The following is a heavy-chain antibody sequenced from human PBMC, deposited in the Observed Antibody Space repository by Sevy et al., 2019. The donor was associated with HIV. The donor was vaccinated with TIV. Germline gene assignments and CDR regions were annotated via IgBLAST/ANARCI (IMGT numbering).Heavy chain of an antibody. J-gene: IGHJ4*02. V-gene: IGHV1-46*01. CDR3: ARLRACGGDCYYYDF. CDR1: GYSFTSYE. CDR2: INPSGGNT. Sequence: ASVKVSCKASGYSFTSYEIHWVRQAPGQGLEWMGIINPSGGNTSYAQKFQDRVTMIRDTSTTTVYMELSSLRSEDTAIYFCARLRACGGDCYYYDFWGQGTLVTVSS. D-gene: IGHD2-21*02.